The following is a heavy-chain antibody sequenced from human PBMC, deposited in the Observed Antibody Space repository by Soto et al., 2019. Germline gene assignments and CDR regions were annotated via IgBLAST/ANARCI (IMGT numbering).Heavy chain of an antibody. Sequence: QVQLQESGPGLVKPSQTLSLTCTVSGGSISSGGYYWSWIRQHPGKGLEWIGDIYYSGSTYYNPSRRSRVTISVDTSKNQVSLKLSSVTAADTAVYYCARAPKPRYCSSTSCSVGWYFDLWGRGTLVTVSS. CDR3: ARAPKPRYCSSTSCSVGWYFDL. CDR2: IYYSGST. V-gene: IGHV4-31*03. CDR1: GGSISSGGYY. D-gene: IGHD2-2*01. J-gene: IGHJ2*01.